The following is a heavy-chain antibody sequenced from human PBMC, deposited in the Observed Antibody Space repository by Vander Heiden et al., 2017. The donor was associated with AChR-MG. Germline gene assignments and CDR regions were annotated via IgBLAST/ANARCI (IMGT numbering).Heavy chain of an antibody. CDR1: GGSISSSNC. D-gene: IGHD3-10*01. CDR2: IYHSGST. V-gene: IGHV4-4*02. CDR3: ARDKKPRVRGKNYYYGMDV. J-gene: IGHJ6*02. Sequence: QVQLQESGPGLVKPSGTLSLTCAVSGGSISSSNCWSWVRQPPGKGLEWVGEIYHSGSTNYNPSLKSRVTISVDKSKNQFSLKLSSVTAADTAVYYCARDKKPRVRGKNYYYGMDVWGQGTTVTVSS.